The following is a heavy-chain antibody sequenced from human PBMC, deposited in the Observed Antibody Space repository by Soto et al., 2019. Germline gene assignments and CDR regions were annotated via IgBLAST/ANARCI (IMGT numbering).Heavy chain of an antibody. CDR1: GGSISSGGYY. J-gene: IGHJ6*02. V-gene: IGHV4-31*03. CDR2: IYYSGST. Sequence: PSVTLSLTCTVSGGSISSGGYYWSLIRQHPGKGLEWIGYIYYSGSTYYNPSLKSRVTISVDTSKNQFSLKLSSVTAADTAVYYCARSPKQHNTYYYGSGSYGKDGMDVWGQGTTVTVSS. D-gene: IGHD3-10*01. CDR3: ARSPKQHNTYYYGSGSYGKDGMDV.